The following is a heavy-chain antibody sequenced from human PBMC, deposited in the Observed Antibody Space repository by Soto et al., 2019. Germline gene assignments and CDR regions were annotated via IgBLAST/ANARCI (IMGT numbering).Heavy chain of an antibody. D-gene: IGHD3-9*01. V-gene: IGHV4-59*01. CDR3: ARDPPYFFFMATAYSDIFNL. Sequence: PSETLSLTCTVSGGSISSYYWSWIRQPPGKGLEWIGYIYYSGSTNYNPSLKSRVTISVDTSKNQFSLKLSSVTAADTAVYYCARDPPYFFFMATAYSDIFNLSGQ. CDR1: GGSISSYY. CDR2: IYYSGST. J-gene: IGHJ3*01.